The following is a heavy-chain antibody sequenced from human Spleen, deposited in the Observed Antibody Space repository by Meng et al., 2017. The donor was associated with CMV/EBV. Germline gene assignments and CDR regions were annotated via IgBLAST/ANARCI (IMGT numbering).Heavy chain of an antibody. V-gene: IGHV3-48*03. CDR1: GFTFSNYE. CDR2: INGGGSTI. Sequence: GGSLRLSCAASGFTFSNYEMNWVRQAPGKGLEWVSYINGGGSTIYYADSVKGRFTISRDNAKDSLYLQMNSLRAEDTAVYYCARETQGFDIWGQGTMVTVSS. J-gene: IGHJ3*02. CDR3: ARETQGFDI.